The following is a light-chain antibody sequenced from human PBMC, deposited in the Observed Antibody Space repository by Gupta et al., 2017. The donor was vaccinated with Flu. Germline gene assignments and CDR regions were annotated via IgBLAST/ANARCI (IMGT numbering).Light chain of an antibody. CDR2: ANT. J-gene: IGLJ2*01. V-gene: IGLV1-40*01. Sequence: SSSNIDAVYDVHWHQHLPGTAPTLRIVANTDRPSGVSDRFPCSESGTSDSPALTVLQAEDEAEDDCKSYDNNRHDVVFGGGTKLTVL. CDR1: SSNIDAVYD. CDR3: KSYDNNRHDVV.